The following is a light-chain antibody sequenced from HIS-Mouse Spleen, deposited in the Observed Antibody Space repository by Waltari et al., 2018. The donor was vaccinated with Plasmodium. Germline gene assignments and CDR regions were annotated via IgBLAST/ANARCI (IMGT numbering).Light chain of an antibody. CDR3: QSADSSGTPNWV. CDR1: ALPKQY. V-gene: IGLV3-25*03. Sequence: SYELTQPPSVSVSPGQTARITCSGDALPKQYAYWYQQKPGQAPVLVIYKDSERPSGSPERFPGSSSGTTVTLTISGVQAEDEADYYCQSADSSGTPNWVFGGGTKLTVL. CDR2: KDS. J-gene: IGLJ3*02.